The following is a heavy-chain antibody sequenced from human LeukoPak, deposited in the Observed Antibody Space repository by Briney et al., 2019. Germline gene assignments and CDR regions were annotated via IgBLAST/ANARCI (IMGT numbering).Heavy chain of an antibody. J-gene: IGHJ4*02. D-gene: IGHD1-26*01. CDR2: ISYDGRNK. CDR1: GFTSSSYA. V-gene: IGHV3-30-3*01. CDR3: ARAALGSLGATRRDFDY. Sequence: PGGSLRLSCAASGFTSSSYAMHWVRQAPGKGLEWMAVISYDGRNKYYADSVKGRFTISRDNSENTLYLQMSSLRAEDTALYYCARAALGSLGATRRDFDYWGQGTLVTVSS.